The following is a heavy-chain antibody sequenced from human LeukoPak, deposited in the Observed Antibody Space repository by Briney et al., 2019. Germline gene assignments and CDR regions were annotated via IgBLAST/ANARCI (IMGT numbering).Heavy chain of an antibody. CDR3: ARTYYYDSSGSKGWFDP. J-gene: IGHJ5*02. Sequence: SETLSLTCTVSGGSISSGGYYWSWIRQHPGRGLEWIGYIYYSGSTYYNPSLKSRVTISVDTSKNQFSLKLSSVTAADTAVYYCARTYYYDSSGSKGWFDPWGQGTLVTVSS. V-gene: IGHV4-31*03. CDR2: IYYSGST. D-gene: IGHD3-22*01. CDR1: GGSISSGGYY.